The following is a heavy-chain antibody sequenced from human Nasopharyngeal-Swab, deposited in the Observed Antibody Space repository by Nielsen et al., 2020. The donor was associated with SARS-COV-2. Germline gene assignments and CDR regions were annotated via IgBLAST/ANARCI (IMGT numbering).Heavy chain of an antibody. CDR3: ARPSPYGDYSFDY. CDR2: ISTNTGSP. Sequence: ASVKVSCKASGYTFTTHAMNWVRQAPGQGLEWMGWISTNTGSPRYAQGFTGRFVFSLDTSVSTAYLQIRSLKPEDTAVYFCARPSPYGDYSFDYWGQGTLVTVSS. CDR1: GYTFTTHA. V-gene: IGHV7-4-1*01. D-gene: IGHD4-17*01. J-gene: IGHJ4*02.